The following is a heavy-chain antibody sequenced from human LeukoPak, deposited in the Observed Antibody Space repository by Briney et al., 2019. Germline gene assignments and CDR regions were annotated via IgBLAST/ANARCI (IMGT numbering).Heavy chain of an antibody. D-gene: IGHD6-19*01. V-gene: IGHV1-24*01. J-gene: IGHJ6*02. Sequence: ASVKVSCKVSGYTLTELSMHWVRQAPGKGLEWMGGFDPEDGETIYAQKFQGRVTMTEDTSTDTAYMELSSLRSEDTAVYYCARGLSSGWFYYYYGMDVWGQGTTVTVSS. CDR3: ARGLSSGWFYYYYGMDV. CDR2: FDPEDGET. CDR1: GYTLTELS.